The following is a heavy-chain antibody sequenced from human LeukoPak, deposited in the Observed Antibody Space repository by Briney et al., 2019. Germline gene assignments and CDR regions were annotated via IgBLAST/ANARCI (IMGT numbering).Heavy chain of an antibody. D-gene: IGHD6-13*01. J-gene: IGHJ3*01. CDR2: MSYSGRT. Sequence: SETLSLICNVSGASINAYYWTWVRQSPEKGLEWIASMSYSGRTDSNPSLKSRVSMSVGPSKSQFSLRLTSVTAADTAIYYCAQQVVGTSNSFDVWGQGTFVAVSS. V-gene: IGHV4-59*01. CDR3: AQQVVGTSNSFDV. CDR1: GASINAYY.